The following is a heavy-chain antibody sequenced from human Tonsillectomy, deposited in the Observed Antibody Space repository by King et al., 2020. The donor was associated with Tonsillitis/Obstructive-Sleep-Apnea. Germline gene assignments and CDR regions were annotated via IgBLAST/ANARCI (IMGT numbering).Heavy chain of an antibody. CDR2: ISGSGTSI. V-gene: IGHV3-21*01. CDR3: TREARPSLIEGNWFDT. D-gene: IGHD2-8*01. Sequence: VQLVESGGGLVEPGGSLRLSCEGSGFKFNSYSINWVRQAPGKGLDWVSSISGSGTSIHYGEALSGRFTLSRDNAKNSVSLEMTSLTVEDTGVYYCTREARPSLIEGNWFDTWGQGILVIVSS. CDR1: GFKFNSYS. J-gene: IGHJ5*02.